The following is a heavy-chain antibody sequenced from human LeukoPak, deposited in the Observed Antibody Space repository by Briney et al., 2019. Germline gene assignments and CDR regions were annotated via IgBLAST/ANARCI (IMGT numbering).Heavy chain of an antibody. D-gene: IGHD1-26*01. CDR3: ARDPYSGNYGNYYYYYMDV. CDR1: GFTFNNYN. V-gene: IGHV3-21*01. Sequence: GGSLKLSCAASGFTFNNYNMNWVRQAPGRALEWVSSITSSGTYIFYADSVKGRFTISRDNAKNSLYLQMSSLGPEDTAVYYCARDPYSGNYGNYYYYYMDVWGKGTTVTISS. J-gene: IGHJ6*03. CDR2: ITSSGTYI.